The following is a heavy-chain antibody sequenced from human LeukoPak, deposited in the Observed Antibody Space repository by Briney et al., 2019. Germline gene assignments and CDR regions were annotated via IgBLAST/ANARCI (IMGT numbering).Heavy chain of an antibody. J-gene: IGHJ3*02. Sequence: GSLRLSCAASGFTFSSYAMSWVRQAPGKGLEWVSAISGSGGSTYYADSVKGRFTISRDNSKNTLYLQMNSLRAEDTAVYYCAKPYCSSTSCYTGAAFDIWGQGTMVTVSS. CDR3: AKPYCSSTSCYTGAAFDI. D-gene: IGHD2-2*02. V-gene: IGHV3-23*01. CDR2: ISGSGGST. CDR1: GFTFSSYA.